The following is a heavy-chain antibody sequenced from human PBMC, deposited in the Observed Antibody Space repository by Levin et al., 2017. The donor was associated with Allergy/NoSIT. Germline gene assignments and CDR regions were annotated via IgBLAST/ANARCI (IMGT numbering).Heavy chain of an antibody. J-gene: IGHJ5*02. D-gene: IGHD2-2*02. Sequence: LRLSCAVSGGSISSGGYSWSWIRQPPGKGLEWIGYIYHSGSTYYNPSLKSRVTISVDRSKNQFSLKLSSVTAADTAVYYCARARGYCSSTSCYIPEWFDPWGQGTLVTVSS. CDR3: ARARGYCSSTSCYIPEWFDP. CDR2: IYHSGST. V-gene: IGHV4-30-2*01. CDR1: GGSISSGGYS.